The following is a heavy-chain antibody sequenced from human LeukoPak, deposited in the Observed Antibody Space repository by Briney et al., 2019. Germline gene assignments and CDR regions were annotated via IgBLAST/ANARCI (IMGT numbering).Heavy chain of an antibody. CDR1: GGSISSYY. D-gene: IGHD6-13*01. Sequence: SETLSLTCTVSGGSISSYYWSWIRQPPGKGLEWIGYIYYSGSTNHNPSLKSRVTISVDTSKNQFSLKLSSVTAADTAVYYCARALSIAAAGKPYYYYGMDVWGQGTTVTVSS. V-gene: IGHV4-59*01. CDR3: ARALSIAAAGKPYYYYGMDV. CDR2: IYYSGST. J-gene: IGHJ6*02.